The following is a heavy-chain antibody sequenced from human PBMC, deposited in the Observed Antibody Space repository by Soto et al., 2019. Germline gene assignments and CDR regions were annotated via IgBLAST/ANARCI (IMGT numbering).Heavy chain of an antibody. J-gene: IGHJ5*02. CDR3: ARTQLRFLEWELLGWFDP. Sequence: GGSLRLSCAASGFTFSSYSMNWVRQAPGKGLEWVSYISSSSSTIYYADSVKGRFTISRDNAKNSLYLQMNSLRAEDTAVYYCARTQLRFLEWELLGWFDPWGQGTLVTVSS. CDR1: GFTFSSYS. D-gene: IGHD3-3*01. CDR2: ISSSSSTI. V-gene: IGHV3-48*01.